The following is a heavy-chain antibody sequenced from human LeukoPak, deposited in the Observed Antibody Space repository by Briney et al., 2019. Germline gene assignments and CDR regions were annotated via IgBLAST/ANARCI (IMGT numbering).Heavy chain of an antibody. J-gene: IGHJ4*02. CDR2: IYYSGST. Sequence: PSETLSLTCTVSGGSVSSDSYFWTWIRQPPGKGLEWIGYIYYSGSTNYNPSLKSRVTISVDTSKNQFSLKLSSVTAADTAVYYSAGRDWNYDLAFDYWGRGTLVTVSS. CDR3: AGRDWNYDLAFDY. D-gene: IGHD1-7*01. CDR1: GGSVSSDSYF. V-gene: IGHV4-61*01.